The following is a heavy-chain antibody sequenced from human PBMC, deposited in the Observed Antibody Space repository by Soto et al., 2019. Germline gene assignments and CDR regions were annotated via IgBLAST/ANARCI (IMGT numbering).Heavy chain of an antibody. CDR1: GGTFSSYA. CDR2: IIPIFGTA. V-gene: IGHV1-69*01. CDR3: ARSQGGSSSLDIYYYFYYGMDV. D-gene: IGHD2-15*01. J-gene: IGHJ6*02. Sequence: QVQLVQSGAEVKKPGSSVKVSCKAPGGTFSSYAISWVRQAPGQGLEWMGGIIPIFGTANYAQKFQGRVTITEDESTSTGYMELSSLRSEDTAVYYCARSQGGSSSLDIYYYFYYGMDVWGQGTTVTVS.